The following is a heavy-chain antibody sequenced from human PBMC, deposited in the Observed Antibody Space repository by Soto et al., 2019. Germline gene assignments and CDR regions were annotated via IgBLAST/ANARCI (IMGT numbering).Heavy chain of an antibody. D-gene: IGHD3-9*01. Sequence: NPSETLSLTCTVSGGSIGSYYWSWIRQRPGKGLEWIGYIYYSGSTNYNPSLKSRVTISVDTSKNQFSLKLSSVTAADTAVYYCVTCLGLIGYTSNCTCGMDDWGKETTITVSS. J-gene: IGHJ6*04. CDR3: VTCLGLIGYTSNCTCGMDD. V-gene: IGHV4-59*01. CDR1: GGSIGSYY. CDR2: IYYSGST.